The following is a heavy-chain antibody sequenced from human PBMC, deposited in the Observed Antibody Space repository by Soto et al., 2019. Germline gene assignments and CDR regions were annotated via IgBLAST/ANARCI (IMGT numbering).Heavy chain of an antibody. J-gene: IGHJ3*02. CDR1: GGSISSYY. D-gene: IGHD6-19*01. Sequence: SETLSLTCTVSGGSISSYYWSWIRQPPGKGLEWIGYIYYSGSTNYNPSLKSRVTISVDTSKNQFSLKLSSVTAADTAVYYCARDTAVAGTFAFEIWGQGTMVTVSS. CDR2: IYYSGST. CDR3: ARDTAVAGTFAFEI. V-gene: IGHV4-59*01.